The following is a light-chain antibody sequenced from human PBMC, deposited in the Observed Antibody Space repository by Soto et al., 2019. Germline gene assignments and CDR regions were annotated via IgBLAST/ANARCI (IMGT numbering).Light chain of an antibody. V-gene: IGLV2-14*01. Sequence: QSVLTQPASVSGSPGQSIAISCTGTSSDVGDYNYVSWYQQYPGKAPKLMIYHVSNRPSGVSNRFSGSKSGNSASLTISGLQAEDEADYYCSSYTSTSTYVFGTGTKVTVL. CDR2: HVS. CDR1: SSDVGDYNY. J-gene: IGLJ1*01. CDR3: SSYTSTSTYV.